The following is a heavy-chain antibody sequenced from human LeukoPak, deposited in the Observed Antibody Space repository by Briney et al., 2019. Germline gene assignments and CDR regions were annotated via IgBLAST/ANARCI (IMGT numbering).Heavy chain of an antibody. CDR3: AKGVGGYCSSTSCYVDYYYYYMDV. V-gene: IGHV3-23*01. CDR1: GFTFSSYA. J-gene: IGHJ6*03. CDR2: ISGSGGST. D-gene: IGHD2-2*01. Sequence: PGGSLRLSCAASGFTFSSYAMSWVRQAPGKGLEWVSAISGSGGSTYYADSVKGRFTISRDNSKNTLYLQMNSLRAEDTAVYYCAKGVGGYCSSTSCYVDYYYYYMDVWGKGTMVTVSS.